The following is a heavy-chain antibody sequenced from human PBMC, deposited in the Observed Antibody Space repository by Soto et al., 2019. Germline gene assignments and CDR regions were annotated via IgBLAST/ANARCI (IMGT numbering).Heavy chain of an antibody. V-gene: IGHV3-23*01. CDR1: GFTFSSYA. D-gene: IGHD3-10*01. CDR3: AKSAVSSGSFGFELARDY. Sequence: GSLRLSCAASGFTFSSYAMSWVRQAPGKGLEWVSAISGSGGSTYYADSVKGRFTISRDNSKNTLYLQMNSLRAEDTAVYYCAKSAVSSGSFGFELARDYWGQGILVTVSS. J-gene: IGHJ4*02. CDR2: ISGSGGST.